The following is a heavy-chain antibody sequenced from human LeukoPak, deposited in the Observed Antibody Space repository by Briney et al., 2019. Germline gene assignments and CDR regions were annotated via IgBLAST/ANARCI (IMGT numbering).Heavy chain of an antibody. V-gene: IGHV3-74*01. Sequence: PGGSLRLSCAASGFTVSSNYMSWVRQAPGKGLVWVSRINSDGSSTSYADSVKGRFTISRDNAKNTLYLQMNSLRAEDTAVYYCARDYGDYSFGAFGYWGQGTLVTVSS. CDR3: ARDYGDYSFGAFGY. J-gene: IGHJ4*02. CDR2: INSDGSST. CDR1: GFTVSSNY. D-gene: IGHD4-17*01.